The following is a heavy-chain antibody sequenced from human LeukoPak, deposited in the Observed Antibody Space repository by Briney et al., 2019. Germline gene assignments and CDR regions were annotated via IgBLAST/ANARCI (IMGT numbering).Heavy chain of an antibody. D-gene: IGHD3-22*01. J-gene: IGHJ3*02. CDR2: IIPIFGTA. V-gene: IGHV1-69*01. CDR3: ARDLVPYYYDSSGHSRWAFDI. CDR1: GGTCSSYA. Sequence: SVKVSCKASGGTCSSYAISWVRQAPGQGLEWMGGIIPIFGTANYAQKFQGRVTITADESTSTAYMELSNLRSEDTAVYYCARDLVPYYYDSSGHSRWAFDIWGQGTMVTVSS.